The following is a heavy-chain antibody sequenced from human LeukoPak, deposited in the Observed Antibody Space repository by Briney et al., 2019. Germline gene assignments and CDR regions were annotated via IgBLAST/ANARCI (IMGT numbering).Heavy chain of an antibody. V-gene: IGHV1-69*04. CDR1: GGTFSSYA. CDR2: IIPILGIA. J-gene: IGHJ5*02. D-gene: IGHD3-9*01. Sequence: ASVKVSCKASGGTFSSYAISWVRQAPGQGLEWMGRIIPILGIANYAQKFQGRATITADKSTSTAYMELSSLRSEDTAVYYCAGSDNNWFDPWGQGTLVTVSS. CDR3: AGSDNNWFDP.